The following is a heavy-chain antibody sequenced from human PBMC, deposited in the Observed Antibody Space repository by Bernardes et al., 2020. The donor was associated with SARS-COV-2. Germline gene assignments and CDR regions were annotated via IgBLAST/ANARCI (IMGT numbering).Heavy chain of an antibody. J-gene: IGHJ4*02. CDR2: IYWDDDT. D-gene: IGHD3-22*01. V-gene: IGHV2-5*02. Sequence: SGPTLLKPTQTLTLTCPFSGFSLITTGVGVGWIRQPPGKALEWLALIYWDDDTRYSPFLKSRLSITKDTSKNKVVLTMTNMDPVDTATYYCVRYYYDSSGYYSDDYWGQGTLVTVSS. CDR3: VRYYYDSSGYYSDDY. CDR1: GFSLITTGVG.